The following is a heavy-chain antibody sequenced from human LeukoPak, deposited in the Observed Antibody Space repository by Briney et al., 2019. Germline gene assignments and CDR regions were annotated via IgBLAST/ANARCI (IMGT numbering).Heavy chain of an antibody. V-gene: IGHV3-23*01. CDR1: GFTFTGYA. J-gene: IGHJ4*02. Sequence: GGSLRLSCAASGFTFTGYAMSWVRQAPGKGLEWVSVINGSAGSTIYADSVKGRFTISRDNSKNTVYLQMNSLRAEDTAVYYCARGLMYSGYYFDYRGQGTLVSVSS. CDR3: ARGLMYSGYYFDY. CDR2: INGSAGST. D-gene: IGHD2-21*01.